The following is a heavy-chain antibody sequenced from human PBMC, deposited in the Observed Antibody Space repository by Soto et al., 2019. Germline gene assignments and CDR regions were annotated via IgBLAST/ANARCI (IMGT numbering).Heavy chain of an antibody. V-gene: IGHV3-23*01. Sequence: PGESLKISCAASGFTFSSYAMSWVRQAPGKGLEWVSAISGSGGSTYYAESVKGRFTISRDNSKNTLYLQMNSLRAEDTAVYYCAKAQVEDSWYSSSSWFDPWGQGSLVTVSS. CDR1: GFTFSSYA. CDR2: ISGSGGST. J-gene: IGHJ5*02. CDR3: AKAQVEDSWYSSSSWFDP. D-gene: IGHD6-13*01.